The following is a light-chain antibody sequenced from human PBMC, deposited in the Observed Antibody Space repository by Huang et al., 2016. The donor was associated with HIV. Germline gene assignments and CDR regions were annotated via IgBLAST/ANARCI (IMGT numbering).Light chain of an antibody. V-gene: IGKV1-6*01. Sequence: AIQMTQSPSSLSASVGDRVTITCRASQGIGDDLGWYQQKPGKAPKLLIYAASSLQNEVPSRFSGSGAGTDFTLTSSSLQPEDSATYYCLQDYSYPYTFGQGTKLEIK. J-gene: IGKJ2*01. CDR2: AAS. CDR3: LQDYSYPYT. CDR1: QGIGDD.